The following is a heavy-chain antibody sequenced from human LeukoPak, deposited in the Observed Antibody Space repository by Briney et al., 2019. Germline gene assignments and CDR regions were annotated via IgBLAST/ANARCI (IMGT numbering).Heavy chain of an antibody. CDR3: ARAFGDSFPILDY. CDR1: GFTFSSYG. D-gene: IGHD4-17*01. V-gene: IGHV3-33*01. J-gene: IGHJ4*02. Sequence: PGGSLRLSCAASGFTFSSYGMHWVRQAPGKGLEWVAVISYAGSNKYYADSVKGRFTISRDNSKNTLYLQMNSLRAEDTALYYCARAFGDSFPILDYWGQGTLVTVSS. CDR2: ISYAGSNK.